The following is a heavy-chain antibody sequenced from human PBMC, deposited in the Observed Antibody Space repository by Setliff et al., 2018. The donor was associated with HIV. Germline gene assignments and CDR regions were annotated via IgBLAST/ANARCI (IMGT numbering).Heavy chain of an antibody. Sequence: SETLSLTCTVYGGSFSNYYTNWIRQPPGKGLEWIGELSPSGTTRSNPSLQSRVTISLDTSNNQFSLKLTSVTAADTAMYYCASFFVTTVTNQDFWGQGTPVTVSS. CDR3: ASFFVTTVTNQDF. V-gene: IGHV4-34*01. J-gene: IGHJ4*02. D-gene: IGHD4-17*01. CDR1: GGSFSNYY. CDR2: LSPSGTT.